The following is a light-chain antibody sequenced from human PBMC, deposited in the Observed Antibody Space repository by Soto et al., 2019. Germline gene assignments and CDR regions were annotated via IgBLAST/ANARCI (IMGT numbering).Light chain of an antibody. Sequence: DIQMTQSPSSLSASVGDRVTITCRASQDIGNHLGWYQQRPGKAPKRLLSATSSLQSGVPSRFSGSGSGTEFTLTLSSLQPDDFAAYVCLQYSGYPYTFAQETKLEIK. CDR2: ATS. J-gene: IGKJ2*01. CDR3: LQYSGYPYT. CDR1: QDIGNH. V-gene: IGKV1-17*01.